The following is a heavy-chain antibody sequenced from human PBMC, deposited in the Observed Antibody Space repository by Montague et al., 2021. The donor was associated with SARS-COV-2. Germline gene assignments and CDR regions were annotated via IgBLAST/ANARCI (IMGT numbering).Heavy chain of an antibody. CDR1: GFTFSTCS. V-gene: IGHV3-48*04. J-gene: IGHJ6*02. CDR3: ARHDAWSEYLMSTLYGMDV. CDR2: ISGSSGTV. D-gene: IGHD3-3*01. Sequence: SLRLSCAATGFTFSTCSMNWVRQAPGKGLEWISYISGSSGTVYYADSVKGRFTVSRDNARDSLSLQINSLGADDTAVYYCARHDAWSEYLMSTLYGMDVWRQGGTVIVS.